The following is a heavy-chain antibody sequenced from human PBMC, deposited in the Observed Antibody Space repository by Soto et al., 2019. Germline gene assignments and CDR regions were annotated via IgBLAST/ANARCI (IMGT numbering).Heavy chain of an antibody. Sequence: SETLSLTCTVSGGSISSGDYYWSWIRQPPGKGLEWIGYIYYSGSTYYNPSLKSRVTISVDTSKNQFSLKLSSVTAAYTAVYYCVRCRGCSSTSCYVYYYYYMDVWGKGTTVTVSS. CDR2: IYYSGST. V-gene: IGHV4-30-4*01. J-gene: IGHJ6*03. CDR1: GGSISSGDYY. D-gene: IGHD2-2*01. CDR3: VRCRGCSSTSCYVYYYYYMDV.